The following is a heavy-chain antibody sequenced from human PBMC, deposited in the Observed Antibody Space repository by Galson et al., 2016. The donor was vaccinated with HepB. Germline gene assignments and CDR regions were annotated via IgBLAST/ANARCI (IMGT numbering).Heavy chain of an antibody. CDR1: GFTFNDYA. J-gene: IGHJ4*02. D-gene: IGHD3-9*01. Sequence: SLRLSCAASGFTFNDYAMHWVRHPPGKGLEWVSGISWNSGSIAYADSVKGRFTISRDNAKNSLYLQMDSLRPEDTAFYYCAKDLRFGQGHIDVVTGYPDSWGQGTVVTVSS. V-gene: IGHV3-9*01. CDR3: AKDLRFGQGHIDVVTGYPDS. CDR2: ISWNSGSI.